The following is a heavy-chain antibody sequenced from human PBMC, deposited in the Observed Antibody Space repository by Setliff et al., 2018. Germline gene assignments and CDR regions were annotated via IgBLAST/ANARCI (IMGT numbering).Heavy chain of an antibody. J-gene: IGHJ4*02. CDR2: ISYDGSNK. V-gene: IGHV3-30*04. D-gene: IGHD4-17*01. CDR1: GFTFSNYA. Sequence: GGSLRLSCAASGFTFSNYAMHWVRQAPGKGLEWVAVISYDGSNKYYANSVKGRFTISRDNSKNTLFLQMNSLIFDDTAVYYCSKHPTALTTAGGAYWGQGTLVTVPQ. CDR3: SKHPTALTTAGGAY.